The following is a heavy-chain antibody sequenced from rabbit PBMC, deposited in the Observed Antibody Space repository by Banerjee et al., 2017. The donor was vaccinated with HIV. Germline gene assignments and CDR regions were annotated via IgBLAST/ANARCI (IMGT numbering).Heavy chain of an antibody. V-gene: IGHV1S40*01. CDR2: IYAGSSGTT. Sequence: QSLEESGGDLVKPGASLTLTCTASGFTLSSYWICWVRQAPGKGLEWIACIYAGSSGTTEYASWAKGRFTISKTSSTTVTLQMTSLTVADTATYFCARASGSDSWAFKLWGPGTLVTVS. CDR3: ARASGSDSWAFKL. CDR1: GFTLSSYW. J-gene: IGHJ4*01. D-gene: IGHD4-2*01.